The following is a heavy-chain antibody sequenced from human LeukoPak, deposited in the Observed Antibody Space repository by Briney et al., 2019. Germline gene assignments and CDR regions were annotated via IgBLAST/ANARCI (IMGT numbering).Heavy chain of an antibody. CDR2: ISYDGSNK. V-gene: IGHV3-30*04. CDR3: ARGACPYDSSGYYF. Sequence: PGGSLRLSCAASGFTFSSYAMHWVRQAPGKGLEWVAVISYDGSNKYYADSVKGRFTISRDNSKNTLYLQMNSLRAEDTAVYYCARGACPYDSSGYYFWGQGTLVTVSS. D-gene: IGHD3-22*01. J-gene: IGHJ4*02. CDR1: GFTFSSYA.